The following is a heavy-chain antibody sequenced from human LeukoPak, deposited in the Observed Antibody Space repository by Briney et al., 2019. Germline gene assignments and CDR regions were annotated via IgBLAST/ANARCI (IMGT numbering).Heavy chain of an antibody. V-gene: IGHV3-7*01. J-gene: IGHJ3*02. D-gene: IGHD6-19*01. CDR3: AREDQWLVRRAFDI. CDR1: GFTICSNR. Sequence: GGSLRLSSAASGFTICSNRMSWVPQAPGKGLEWVVNTKQDRSEKYYMDSVKGPITTYRDNTKNSLYLQINSLRATDTAVYYCAREDQWLVRRAFDIWGQGTIVTVSS. CDR2: TKQDRSEK.